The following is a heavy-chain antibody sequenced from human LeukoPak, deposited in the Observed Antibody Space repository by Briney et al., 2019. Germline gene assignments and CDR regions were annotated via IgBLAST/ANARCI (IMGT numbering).Heavy chain of an antibody. CDR2: IYYSGSS. CDR3: ARGNTMVRGVIYYYFDY. Sequence: PSETLSLTCTVSGGSISSSNYYWGWIRQLPGKGLEWIGSIYYSGSSYYNPSLKSRVTISVDTSKDQFSLRLRSVTAADTAVYYCARGNTMVRGVIYYYFDYWGQGTLVTVSS. CDR1: GGSISSSNYY. D-gene: IGHD3-10*01. J-gene: IGHJ4*02. V-gene: IGHV4-39*07.